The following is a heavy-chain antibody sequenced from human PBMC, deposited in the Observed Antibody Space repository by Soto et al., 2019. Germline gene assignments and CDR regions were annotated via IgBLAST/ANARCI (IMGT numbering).Heavy chain of an antibody. Sequence: ASVKVSCKASGYTFTNYGISWVRQAPGQGLEWMGWISAYNGNTNYAQNLQGRVTMTTDTSTSTAYMELRSLSSDDTAVYYCATVHVLRFLERLIWGQGTLVTVSS. CDR2: ISAYNGNT. CDR3: ATVHVLRFLERLI. CDR1: GYTFTNYG. V-gene: IGHV1-18*04. J-gene: IGHJ4*02. D-gene: IGHD3-3*01.